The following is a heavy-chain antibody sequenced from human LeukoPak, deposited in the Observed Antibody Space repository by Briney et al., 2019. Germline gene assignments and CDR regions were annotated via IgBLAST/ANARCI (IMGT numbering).Heavy chain of an antibody. D-gene: IGHD2-15*01. Sequence: RKSGPMLVKPTPTLTLACTFSGFSLSTSGVGVGWIRQPPGKALECLALIYWDDDKRYNPSLKSRLTITKDTSKNQVVLTMTNMDPVDTASYYCAHRPCFGGSCYNYFDNWGQGTLVTVSS. J-gene: IGHJ4*02. CDR1: GFSLSTSGVG. CDR3: AHRPCFGGSCYNYFDN. V-gene: IGHV2-5*02. CDR2: IYWDDDK.